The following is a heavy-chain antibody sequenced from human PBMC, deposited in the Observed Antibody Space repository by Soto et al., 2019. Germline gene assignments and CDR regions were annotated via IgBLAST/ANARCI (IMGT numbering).Heavy chain of an antibody. V-gene: IGHV3-30*04. D-gene: IGHD3-10*01. CDR3: ARDYGSGSYYIDY. CDR2: ISYDGSNK. J-gene: IGHJ4*02. Sequence: GGSLRLSCAASGFTFRSYAIHWVRQAPGKGLEWVAVISYDGSNKYYADSVKGRFTISRDNSKNTLYLQMNSLRAEDTAVYYCARDYGSGSYYIDYWGQGTLVTVSS. CDR1: GFTFRSYA.